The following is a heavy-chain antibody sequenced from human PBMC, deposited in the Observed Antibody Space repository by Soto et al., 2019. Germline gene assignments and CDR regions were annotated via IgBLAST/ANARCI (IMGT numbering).Heavy chain of an antibody. D-gene: IGHD3-22*01. Sequence: PSETLSLTCTVSGGSISSGGYYWSWIRQHPGKGLEWIGYIYYSGSTYYNPSLKSRVTISVDTSKNQFSLKLSSVTAADTAVYYCARVADDSSGYYENYYFDYWGQGTLVTVSS. J-gene: IGHJ4*02. CDR2: IYYSGST. V-gene: IGHV4-31*03. CDR1: GGSISSGGYY. CDR3: ARVADDSSGYYENYYFDY.